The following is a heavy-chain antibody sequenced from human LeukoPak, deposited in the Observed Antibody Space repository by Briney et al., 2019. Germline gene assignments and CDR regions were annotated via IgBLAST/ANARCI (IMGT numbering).Heavy chain of an antibody. V-gene: IGHV3-7*01. CDR2: IEGDGSDK. D-gene: IGHD6-13*01. J-gene: IGHJ4*02. CDR3: ARSDSSSWHFDY. CDR1: GFTLSTYW. Sequence: GGSLRLSCAASGFTLSTYWMSWVCQAPGKGLEWVANIEGDGSDKNYRDSVKGRFSISRDSAKNSLYLQMNSLRAEDTAVYYCARSDSSSWHFDYWGQGTLVTVSS.